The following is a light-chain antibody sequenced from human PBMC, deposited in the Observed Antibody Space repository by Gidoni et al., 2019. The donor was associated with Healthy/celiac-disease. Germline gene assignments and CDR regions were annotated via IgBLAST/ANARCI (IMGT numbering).Light chain of an antibody. Sequence: EIVLTKSPATLSLSPGERATLSCRASQRVSSYLAWYQQKPGQAPRLLIYDASNRATGIPARFSGSGSGTDFTLTISSLEPEDFAVYYCQQRSNWPPWTFGQGTKVEIK. CDR1: QRVSSY. CDR3: QQRSNWPPWT. J-gene: IGKJ1*01. V-gene: IGKV3-11*01. CDR2: DAS.